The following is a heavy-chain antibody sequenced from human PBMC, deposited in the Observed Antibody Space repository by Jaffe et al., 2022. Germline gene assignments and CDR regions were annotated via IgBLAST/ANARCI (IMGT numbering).Heavy chain of an antibody. CDR2: IRYDGSNK. CDR1: GFTFSSYG. V-gene: IGHV3-30*02. Sequence: QVQLVESGGGVVQPGGSLRLSCAASGFTFSSYGMHWVRQAPGKGLEWVAFIRYDGSNKYYADSVKGRFTISRDNSKNTLYLQMNSLRAEDTAVYYCAQPIVDTAMDRLDIADFDYWGQGTLVTVSS. CDR3: AQPIVDTAMDRLDIADFDY. D-gene: IGHD5-18*01. J-gene: IGHJ4*02.